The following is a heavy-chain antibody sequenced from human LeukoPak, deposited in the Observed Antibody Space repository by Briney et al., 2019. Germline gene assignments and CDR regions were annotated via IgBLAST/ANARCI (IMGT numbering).Heavy chain of an antibody. J-gene: IGHJ4*02. Sequence: SQTLSLTCTVSGGSINGGGSYWSWPRQRPGRGLEWIGYTYFSGTTNNNPTLRRPVTMSIDTPANPFTLKTTPMTAAAPPVFSRSTYSSHYSSGLYWVQGALVSVSS. V-gene: IGHV4-31*01. CDR3: STYSSHYSSGLY. D-gene: IGHD1-26*01. CDR2: TYFSGTT. CDR1: GGSINGGGSY.